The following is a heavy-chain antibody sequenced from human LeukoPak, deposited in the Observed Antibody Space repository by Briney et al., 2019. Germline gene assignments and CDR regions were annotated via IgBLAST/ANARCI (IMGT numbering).Heavy chain of an antibody. Sequence: GGPLRLSCAASGFTFSSYSMNWVRQAPGKGLEWVSSISSSSSYIYYADSVKGRFTISRDNAKNSLYLQMNSLRAEDTAVYYCAKPLAVAPYYFDYWGQGTLVTVSS. CDR3: AKPLAVAPYYFDY. D-gene: IGHD6-19*01. CDR2: ISSSSSYI. CDR1: GFTFSSYS. J-gene: IGHJ4*02. V-gene: IGHV3-21*01.